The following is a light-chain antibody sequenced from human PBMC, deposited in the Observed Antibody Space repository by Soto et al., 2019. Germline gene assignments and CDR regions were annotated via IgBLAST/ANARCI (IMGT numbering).Light chain of an antibody. Sequence: HSALTQPASVSGSPGQSITISCTGTSSDVGGYNFVSWYQQHPGTAPTFIIYDVRNRPSGVSNRFSGSRSGNTSSLTISGRQADDEDDYYCSSYTSSSTVIFGGGTKVTVL. CDR1: SSDVGGYNF. J-gene: IGLJ2*01. CDR3: SSYTSSSTVI. V-gene: IGLV2-14*03. CDR2: DVR.